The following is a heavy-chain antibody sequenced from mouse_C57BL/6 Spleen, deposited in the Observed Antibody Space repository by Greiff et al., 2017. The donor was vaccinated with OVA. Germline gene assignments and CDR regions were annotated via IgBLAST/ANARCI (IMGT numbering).Heavy chain of an antibody. Sequence: QVQLQQPGAELVRPGTSVKLSCKASGYTFTSYWMHWVKQRPGQGLEWIGVIDPSDSYTNYNQKFKGKATLTVDTSSSTAYMQLSSLTSEDSAVYYCARKEAYTSRGFDYWGQGTTLTVSS. D-gene: IGHD1-1*01. CDR3: ARKEAYTSRGFDY. CDR1: GYTFTSYW. CDR2: IDPSDSYT. J-gene: IGHJ2*01. V-gene: IGHV1-59*01.